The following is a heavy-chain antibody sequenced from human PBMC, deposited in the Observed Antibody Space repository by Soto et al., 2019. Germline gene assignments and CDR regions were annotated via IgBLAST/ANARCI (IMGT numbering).Heavy chain of an antibody. CDR2: INPNSGGT. CDR3: ARDAYCSSTSCYHLHYYYGMDV. V-gene: IGHV1-2*04. Sequence: ASVKVSCKASGYTFTGYYMHWVRQAPGQGLEWMGWINPNSGGTNYAQKFQGWVTMTRDTSISTAYMELSRLRSDDTAVYYCARDAYCSSTSCYHLHYYYGMDVWGKGTMGTVST. CDR1: GYTFTGYY. J-gene: IGHJ6*04. D-gene: IGHD2-2*01.